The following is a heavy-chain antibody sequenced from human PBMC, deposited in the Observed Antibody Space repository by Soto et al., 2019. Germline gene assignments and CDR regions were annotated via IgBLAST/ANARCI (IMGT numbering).Heavy chain of an antibody. D-gene: IGHD4-17*01. CDR3: ARAPVTTWFDP. Sequence: QVQLQESGPGLVKPSQTLSLTCTVSGGSISSGDYYWSWIRQPPGKGLEWIGYIYYSGSTYYNPSLNSRVTISVDTPRHQFSRKLSSVTAADTAVYYCARAPVTTWFDPWGQGTLVTVSS. CDR1: GGSISSGDYY. CDR2: IYYSGST. J-gene: IGHJ5*02. V-gene: IGHV4-30-4*01.